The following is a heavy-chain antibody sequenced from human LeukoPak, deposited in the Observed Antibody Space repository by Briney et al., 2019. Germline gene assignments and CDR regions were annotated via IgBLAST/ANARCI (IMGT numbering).Heavy chain of an antibody. CDR1: GITLSNYG. CDR3: ASWGAGGNS. D-gene: IGHD3-16*01. V-gene: IGHV3-7*01. Sequence: GGSLRLSCGVSGITLSNYGMSWVRQAPGKGLEWVANINPDGSGKRYVDSVKGRFTIARDNADNSLSLQMNSLRAEDTAVYYCASWGAGGNSWGQGTLVTVSS. CDR2: INPDGSGK. J-gene: IGHJ4*02.